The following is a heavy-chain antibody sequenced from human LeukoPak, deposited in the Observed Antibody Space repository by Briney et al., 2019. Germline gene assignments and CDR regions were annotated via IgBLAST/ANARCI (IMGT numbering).Heavy chain of an antibody. D-gene: IGHD1/OR15-1a*01. CDR2: IYYSGST. J-gene: IGHJ5*02. V-gene: IGHV4-31*02. Sequence: YFMSWVRQHPGKGLEWIGYIYYSGSTYYNPSLKSRVTISVDTSKNQFSLKLSSETAADTAVYYCARRQQWFDPWGQGTLVTVSS. CDR1: YF. CDR3: ARRQQWFDP.